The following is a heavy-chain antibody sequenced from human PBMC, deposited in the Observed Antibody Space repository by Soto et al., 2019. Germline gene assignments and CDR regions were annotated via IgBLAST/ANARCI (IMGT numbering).Heavy chain of an antibody. CDR3: ARDLTGDYYYYGMDV. D-gene: IGHD1-20*01. V-gene: IGHV3-21*01. Sequence: EVQLVESGGGLVKPGGSLRLSCAASGFTFSSYSMNWVRQAPGKGLEWVSSISSSSSYIYYADSVKGRFTISRDNAKNSLYLQVNSLRAEDTAVYYCARDLTGDYYYYGMDVWGQGTTVTVSS. CDR1: GFTFSSYS. J-gene: IGHJ6*02. CDR2: ISSSSSYI.